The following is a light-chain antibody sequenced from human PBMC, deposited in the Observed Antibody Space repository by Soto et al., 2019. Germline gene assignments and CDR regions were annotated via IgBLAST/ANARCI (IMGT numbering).Light chain of an antibody. CDR2: GNN. Sequence: QSVLTQPPSVSGAPGQRVTISCTGSSSNIGARYDVHWYQQLPGTAPKLLIYGNNNRPSGVPDRFSGSKSGTSASLAITGLQAEDEADYYCQSYDSSLSGSVFGGGTKLPS. CDR1: SSNIGARYD. V-gene: IGLV1-40*01. J-gene: IGLJ2*01. CDR3: QSYDSSLSGSV.